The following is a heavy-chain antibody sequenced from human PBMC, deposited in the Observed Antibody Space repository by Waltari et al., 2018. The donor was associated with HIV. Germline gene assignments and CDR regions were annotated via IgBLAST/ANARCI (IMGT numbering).Heavy chain of an antibody. Sequence: QAQLAQSGAEVKKPGASVKVSCKASGYTFTSYGISWVRQAPGQGLEWLGWISPYKGNTNYAQKLQGRVTMTTDTSTGPAYMELRGVRSDDTAVYYCARVGCSSASCYSGWFDPWGQGTLVTVSS. CDR3: ARVGCSSASCYSGWFDP. J-gene: IGHJ5*02. V-gene: IGHV1-18*01. D-gene: IGHD2-2*01. CDR2: ISPYKGNT. CDR1: GYTFTSYG.